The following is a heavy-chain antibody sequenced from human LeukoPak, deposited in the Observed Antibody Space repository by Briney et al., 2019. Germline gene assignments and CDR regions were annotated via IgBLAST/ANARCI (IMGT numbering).Heavy chain of an antibody. V-gene: IGHV1-18*01. D-gene: IGHD3-9*01. CDR1: GYTFTNYG. CDR2: ISAYNGNT. J-gene: IGHJ4*02. CDR3: ARDGNYDILTGYSPFDY. Sequence: ASMKVSCKASGYTFTNYGISWVRQAPGQGLEWMGWISAYNGNTNYAQKLQGRVTMTTDTSTSTAYMELRSLRSDDTAVYYCARDGNYDILTGYSPFDYWGQGTLVTVSS.